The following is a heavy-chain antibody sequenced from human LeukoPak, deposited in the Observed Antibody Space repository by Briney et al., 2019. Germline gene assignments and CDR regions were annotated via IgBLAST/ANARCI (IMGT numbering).Heavy chain of an antibody. CDR2: IYYSGST. CDR1: GGSISSYY. J-gene: IGHJ4*02. V-gene: IGHV4-59*08. Sequence: SETLSLTCTVSGGSISSYYWNWIRQPPGKGLEWIAYIYYSGSTNYNPSLKSRVTISVDTSKSQFSLKLSSVTAADTAVYYCARQHSSGYYYFDYWGQGTLVTVSS. D-gene: IGHD3-22*01. CDR3: ARQHSSGYYYFDY.